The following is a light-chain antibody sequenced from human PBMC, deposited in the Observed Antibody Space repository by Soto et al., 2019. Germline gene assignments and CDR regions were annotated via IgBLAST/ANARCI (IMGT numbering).Light chain of an antibody. Sequence: EIVLTQSPGTLSLSPGERATLSCRASQSVTNNYVAWYQQKPGQAPRLLIHDASSRATGIPDRFSGSGSGTDFTVTLSRLEPEDFAVYFCQQCATSPLTFGQGTRVDIK. CDR3: QQCATSPLT. CDR1: QSVTNNY. CDR2: DAS. V-gene: IGKV3-20*01. J-gene: IGKJ1*01.